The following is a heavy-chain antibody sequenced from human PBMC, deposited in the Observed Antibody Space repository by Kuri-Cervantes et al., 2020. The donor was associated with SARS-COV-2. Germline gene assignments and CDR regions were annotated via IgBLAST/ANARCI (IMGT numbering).Heavy chain of an antibody. J-gene: IGHJ6*02. CDR1: GFTFSSYS. CDR2: ISSSSSTI. CDR3: ARAPIYCSSTSCYGAYGMDV. V-gene: IGHV3-48*04. Sequence: GGSLRLSCAASGFTFSSYSMNWVRQAPGKGLEWVSYISSSSSTIYYADSVKGRFTISRDNAKNSLYLQMNSLRAEDTAVYYCARAPIYCSSTSCYGAYGMDVWGQGTTVTVSS. D-gene: IGHD2-2*01.